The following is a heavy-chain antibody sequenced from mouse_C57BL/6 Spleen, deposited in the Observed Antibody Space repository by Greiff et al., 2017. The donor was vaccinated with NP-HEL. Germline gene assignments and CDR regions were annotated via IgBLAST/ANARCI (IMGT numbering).Heavy chain of an antibody. V-gene: IGHV1-50*01. CDR3: ARRRGSSHFDY. J-gene: IGHJ2*01. CDR1: GYTFTSYW. CDR2: IDPSDSYT. D-gene: IGHD1-1*01. Sequence: QVHVKQPGAELVKPGASVKLSCKASGYTFTSYWMQWVKQRPGQGLEWIGEIDPSDSYTNYNQKFKGKATLTVDTSSSTAYMQLSSLTSEDSAVYYCARRRGSSHFDYWGQGTTLTVSS.